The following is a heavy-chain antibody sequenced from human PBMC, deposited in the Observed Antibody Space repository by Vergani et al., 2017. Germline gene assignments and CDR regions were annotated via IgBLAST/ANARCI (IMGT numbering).Heavy chain of an antibody. CDR3: ATIGYCSSTSCYRRLYYYYYMDV. Sequence: QVQQVQSGAEVKKPGSSVKVSCKASGGTFSSYAISWVRQAPGQGLEWMGGIIPIFGTANYAQKFQGRVTITADESTSTAYMELSSLRSEDTAVYYCATIGYCSSTSCYRRLYYYYYMDVWGKGTTVTVSS. CDR2: IIPIFGTA. J-gene: IGHJ6*03. V-gene: IGHV1-69*01. CDR1: GGTFSSYA. D-gene: IGHD2-2*02.